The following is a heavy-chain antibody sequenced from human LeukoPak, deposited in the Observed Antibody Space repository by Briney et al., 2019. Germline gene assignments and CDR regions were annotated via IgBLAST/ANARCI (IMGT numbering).Heavy chain of an antibody. D-gene: IGHD3-22*01. Sequence: ASVKVSCKASGYTFTSYYMHWVRQAPGQGLEWMGIINPSGGSTSYAQKFQGRVTMTRDTSTSTVYMELSSLRSEDTAVYYCARGGGYDSSGYYNRFDYWGQGTLATVSS. CDR1: GYTFTSYY. CDR2: INPSGGST. J-gene: IGHJ4*02. V-gene: IGHV1-46*01. CDR3: ARGGGYDSSGYYNRFDY.